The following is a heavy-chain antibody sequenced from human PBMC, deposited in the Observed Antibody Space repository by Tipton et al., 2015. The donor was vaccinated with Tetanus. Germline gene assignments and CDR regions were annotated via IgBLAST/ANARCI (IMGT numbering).Heavy chain of an antibody. CDR3: AILPKHWQAPRGVP. CDR1: GGSISDKKYY. D-gene: IGHD1-1*01. Sequence: TLSLTCTVSGGSISDKKYYWGWIRQPPGGGLEWIGEINQRGTTYNPSLNRRATISVDSSATQLSLSLTSVTAADTAVYFCAILPKHWQAPRGVPWGQGVLVTVSS. CDR2: INQRGTT. J-gene: IGHJ5*02. V-gene: IGHV4-39*07.